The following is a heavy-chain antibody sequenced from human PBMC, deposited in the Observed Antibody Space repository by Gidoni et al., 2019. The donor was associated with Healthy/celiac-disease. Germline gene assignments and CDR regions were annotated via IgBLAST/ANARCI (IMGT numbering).Heavy chain of an antibody. CDR1: GFTFSSYA. CDR3: ARALGYYYDSSGQTFDY. V-gene: IGHV3-30-3*01. CDR2: ISYDGSNK. Sequence: QVQLVVSGGGVVQPGRSLRLSCAASGFTFSSYAMPWVRQAPGKGLEWVAVISYDGSNKYYADSVKGRFTISRDNSKNTLYLQMNSLRAEDTAVYYCARALGYYYDSSGQTFDYWGQGTLVTVSS. J-gene: IGHJ4*02. D-gene: IGHD3-22*01.